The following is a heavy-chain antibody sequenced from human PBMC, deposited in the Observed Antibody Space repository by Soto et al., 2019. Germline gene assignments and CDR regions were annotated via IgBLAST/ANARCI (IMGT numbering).Heavy chain of an antibody. D-gene: IGHD3-3*01. V-gene: IGHV1-18*01. CDR1: NYTFSTYG. Sequence: QVQLVQSGAEVKEPGASVKVSCRASNYTFSTYGINWVRQAPGQGLEWMGWISADKGDTKYAQKVQGRVTMVTDTSTNTAYMELRSLRSDDTAIDNCARDYNGDCGSVYSPDVGFEMWGQGKMVSVSS. CDR2: ISADKGDT. J-gene: IGHJ3*02. CDR3: ARDYNGDCGSVYSPDVGFEM.